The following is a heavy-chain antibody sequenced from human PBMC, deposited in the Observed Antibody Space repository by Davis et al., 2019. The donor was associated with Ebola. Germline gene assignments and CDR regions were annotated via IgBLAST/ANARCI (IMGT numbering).Heavy chain of an antibody. D-gene: IGHD2-8*01. V-gene: IGHV4-39*02. CDR2: FYFRGST. J-gene: IGHJ3*02. CDR1: GGSLSSSSYY. Sequence: GSLRLSCTVSGGSLSSSSYYWGWIRQPPGKGLEWIGNFYFRGSTYYNPSLKSRVTISVDTSKNHFFLRLISVTAADTAVYYCGRPTSGTSGAFDIWGQGTMVIVSS. CDR3: GRPTSGTSGAFDI.